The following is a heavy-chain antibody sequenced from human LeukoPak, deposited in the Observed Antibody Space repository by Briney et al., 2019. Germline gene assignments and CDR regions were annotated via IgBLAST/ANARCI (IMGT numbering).Heavy chain of an antibody. J-gene: IGHJ6*02. Sequence: PGGSLRLSCAAAGFTFDDYAMHWVRQAPGKGIEWVSCIIWNIGSIGYADSVKGRFTISRDNAKNSLYLQMNSLRAEYTALYYCAKDISGGPPGGYYYYYGMDVWGQGTTVTVSS. CDR1: GFTFDDYA. V-gene: IGHV3-9*01. CDR2: IIWNIGSI. D-gene: IGHD3-16*01. CDR3: AKDISGGPPGGYYYYYGMDV.